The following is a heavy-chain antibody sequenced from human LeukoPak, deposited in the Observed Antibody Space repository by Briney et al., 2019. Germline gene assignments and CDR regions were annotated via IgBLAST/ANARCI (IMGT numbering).Heavy chain of an antibody. V-gene: IGHV3-9*01. CDR2: INWNSGSI. CDR3: AEDIGAAAVRRGYYGMDV. D-gene: IGHD6-13*01. Sequence: GGSLRLSCAASGFTFDDYAMHWVRQAPGKGLEWVSGINWNSGSIGYADSVKGRFTISRDNAKNSLYLQMNSLRAEDTALYCCAEDIGAAAVRRGYYGMDVWGQGTTVTVS. CDR1: GFTFDDYA. J-gene: IGHJ6*02.